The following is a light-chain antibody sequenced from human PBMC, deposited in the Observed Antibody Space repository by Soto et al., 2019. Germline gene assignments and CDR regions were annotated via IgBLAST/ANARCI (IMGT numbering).Light chain of an antibody. CDR2: GAS. CDR1: QSLSSS. V-gene: IGKV3-15*01. CDR3: QQYNNWPPYT. Sequence: EIVMTQSPATVSVSPGESATLSRTASQSLSSSSLAWYQQKPGQAPTLLIYGASSRATGIPARFSGSGSGTEFTLTISSLQSEDFAVYYCQQYNNWPPYTFGQGTKLEIK. J-gene: IGKJ2*01.